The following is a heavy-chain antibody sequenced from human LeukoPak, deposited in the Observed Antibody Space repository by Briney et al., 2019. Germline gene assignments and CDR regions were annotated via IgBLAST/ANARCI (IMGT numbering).Heavy chain of an antibody. CDR3: ASLNYYDSSGYYFFDY. CDR1: GGTFSSYA. D-gene: IGHD3-22*01. J-gene: IGHJ4*02. Sequence: GASVKVSCKASGGTFSSYAISWVRQAPGQGLEWMGRIIPILGIANYAQKFQGRVTITADKSTSTAYMELSSLRSEDTAVYYCASLNYYDSSGYYFFDYWGQGTLVTVSS. V-gene: IGHV1-69*04. CDR2: IIPILGIA.